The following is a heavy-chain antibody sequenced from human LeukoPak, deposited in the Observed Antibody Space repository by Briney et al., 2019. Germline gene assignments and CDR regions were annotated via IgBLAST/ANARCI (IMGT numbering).Heavy chain of an antibody. V-gene: IGHV4-59*08. CDR2: IYYSGST. CDR1: GGSISNYY. D-gene: IGHD3-10*01. J-gene: IGHJ4*02. Sequence: PSETLSLTCTVSGGSISNYYWSWIRQPPGKGLEWIGYIYYSGSTNYNPSLKSRVTLSVDTSSNQFSLKLNSVTAADTAVYYCVRRAYGSGSFNRYHFDYWGQGTLVAVSS. CDR3: VRRAYGSGSFNRYHFDY.